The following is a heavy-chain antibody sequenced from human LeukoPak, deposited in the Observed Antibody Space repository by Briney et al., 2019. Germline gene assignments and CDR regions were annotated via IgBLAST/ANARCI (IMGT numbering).Heavy chain of an antibody. Sequence: GGSLRLSCAASGFTFSDYYMSWIRQAPGKGLEWVSYISSSGSTIYYADSVKGRFTISRDNAKNSLYLQMNSLRADDTAAYYCARDNGRITGTNYAFDIWGQGTMVTVSS. V-gene: IGHV3-11*01. J-gene: IGHJ3*02. CDR2: ISSSGSTI. CDR1: GFTFSDYY. CDR3: ARDNGRITGTNYAFDI. D-gene: IGHD1-7*01.